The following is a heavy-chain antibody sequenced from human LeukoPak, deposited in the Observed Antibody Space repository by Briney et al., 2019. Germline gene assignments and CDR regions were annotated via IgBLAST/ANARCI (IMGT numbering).Heavy chain of an antibody. J-gene: IGHJ3*01. V-gene: IGHV1-2*02. Sequence: ASVKVSCKASGYTXTGYFIHWVRQAPGQGLEWMGWINPNSGGTNYAQNFQGRVTVTRDTSISTAYMELSSLRSDDTAVYYCARAYYYRSGSSANAFDVWGQGTVVTVSS. D-gene: IGHD3-10*01. CDR2: INPNSGGT. CDR3: ARAYYYRSGSSANAFDV. CDR1: GYTXTGYF.